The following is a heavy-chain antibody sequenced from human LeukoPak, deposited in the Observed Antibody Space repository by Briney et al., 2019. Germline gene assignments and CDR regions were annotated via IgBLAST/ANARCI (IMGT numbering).Heavy chain of an antibody. V-gene: IGHV3-23*01. Sequence: GGSLRLSCAASGFTFSRYAMSWVRQAPGKGLEWVSAISGSGGSTNYADSVKGRFTISRDNAKNSLYLQMNSLRAEDTAVYYCARDGYCSGGSCYSSYYYYMDVWGKGTTVTVSS. CDR1: GFTFSRYA. CDR3: ARDGYCSGGSCYSSYYYYMDV. D-gene: IGHD2-15*01. CDR2: ISGSGGST. J-gene: IGHJ6*03.